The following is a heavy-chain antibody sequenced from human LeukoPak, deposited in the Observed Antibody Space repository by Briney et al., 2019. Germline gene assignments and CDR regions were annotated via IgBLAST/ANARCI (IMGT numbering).Heavy chain of an antibody. Sequence: GGSLRLSCAASGFTFSISAMSWVRQTPGKGLECVSSITGNGATTYYSDSVKGRFTISRDNSKNTLSLEMNSLRAEDTAVYFCAKERRRVDTAMVRSYYFENWGQGTLVTVSS. D-gene: IGHD5-18*01. J-gene: IGHJ4*02. CDR1: GFTFSISA. CDR2: ITGNGATT. V-gene: IGHV3-23*01. CDR3: AKERRRVDTAMVRSYYFEN.